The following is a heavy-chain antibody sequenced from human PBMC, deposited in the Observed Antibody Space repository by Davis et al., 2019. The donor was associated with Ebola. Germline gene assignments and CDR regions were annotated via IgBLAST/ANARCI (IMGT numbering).Heavy chain of an antibody. CDR2: INPNSGGT. Sequence: ASVKVSCKASGYTFTGYYMHWVRQAPGQGLEWMGWINPNSGGTNYAQKFQGRVTMTRDTSISTAYMELSRLRSDDTAVYYCARSYSIPYWYFDLWGRGTLVTVSS. V-gene: IGHV1-2*02. J-gene: IGHJ2*01. CDR1: GYTFTGYY. CDR3: ARSYSIPYWYFDL. D-gene: IGHD4-11*01.